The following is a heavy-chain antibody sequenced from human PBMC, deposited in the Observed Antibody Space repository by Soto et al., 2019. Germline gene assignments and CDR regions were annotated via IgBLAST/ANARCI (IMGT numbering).Heavy chain of an antibody. Sequence: GGSLRLSCAASGFTFSNYAMHWVRQAPGKGLEWVAVVSYDGRNKYYADSVKGRFTSSRDNSKSTLYLQMNSLRSEDTAVYYWVRYCSSTSCHDAYWGQGTLVTVSS. CDR2: VSYDGRNK. CDR3: VRYCSSTSCHDAY. CDR1: GFTFSNYA. D-gene: IGHD2-2*01. J-gene: IGHJ4*02. V-gene: IGHV3-30-3*01.